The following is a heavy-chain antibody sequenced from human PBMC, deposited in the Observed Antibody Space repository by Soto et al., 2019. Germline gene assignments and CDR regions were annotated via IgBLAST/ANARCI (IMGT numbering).Heavy chain of an antibody. CDR2: ISYSGST. Sequence: SETLSLTCTVSGGSISSYYWNWIRQPPGRGLEWIGYISYSGSTNYNPSLKSRVTMSVDTSKNQFSLKLSSVTAADTAVYYCARVGGINWFDPWGQGTLVTVSS. J-gene: IGHJ5*02. CDR3: ARVGGINWFDP. V-gene: IGHV4-59*01. CDR1: GGSISSYY. D-gene: IGHD3-16*01.